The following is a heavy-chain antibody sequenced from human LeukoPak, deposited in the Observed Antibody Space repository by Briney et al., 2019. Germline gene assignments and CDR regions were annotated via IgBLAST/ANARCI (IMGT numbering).Heavy chain of an antibody. CDR3: AKDGPEYTTGWYGAY. D-gene: IGHD6-19*01. J-gene: IGHJ4*02. CDR1: GFTFSSYG. V-gene: IGHV3-30*18. CDR2: ISYDGNNE. Sequence: SGGSLRLSCAASGFTFSSYGMHWVRQAPGKGLEWVAVISYDGNNEYYADSVKGRFTISRDNSKNTLYLQMNSLRVEDTAVYYCAKDGPEYTTGWYGAYWGQGTLVTVSS.